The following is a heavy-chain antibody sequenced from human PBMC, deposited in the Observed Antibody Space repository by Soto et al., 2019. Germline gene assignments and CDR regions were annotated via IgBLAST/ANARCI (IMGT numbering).Heavy chain of an antibody. CDR3: AKAPYSSSFSPPDSFDY. CDR2: ISGSGGST. D-gene: IGHD6-6*01. CDR1: GFTFSSYA. Sequence: GGSLRLSCAASGFTFSSYAMSWVRQAPGKGLEWVSAISGSGGSTYYADSVKGRFTISRDNSKNTLYLQMNSLRAEDTAVYYCAKAPYSSSFSPPDSFDYCGQGPLLTVS. V-gene: IGHV3-23*01. J-gene: IGHJ4*02.